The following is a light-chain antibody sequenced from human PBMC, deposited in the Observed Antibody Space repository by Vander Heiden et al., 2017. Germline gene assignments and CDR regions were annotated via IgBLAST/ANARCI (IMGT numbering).Light chain of an antibody. CDR2: DVS. CDR3: TSYAGSNNWV. CDR1: GSDVGGYNY. J-gene: IGLJ3*02. V-gene: IGLV2-8*01. Sequence: QSALTQPPSASGSPGQSVSISCTGTGSDVGGYNYVSWYQHHPGKAPKHMIYDVSKRPSGVPHRFSGSKSGNTASLTVSGLQAEDEADYYCTSYAGSNNWVFGGGTKLTVL.